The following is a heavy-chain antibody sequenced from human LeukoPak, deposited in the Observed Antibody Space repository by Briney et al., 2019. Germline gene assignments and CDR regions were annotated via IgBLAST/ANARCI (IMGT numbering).Heavy chain of an antibody. D-gene: IGHD2-15*01. V-gene: IGHV4-59*11. CDR2: IYYSGST. Sequence: SETLSLTCSVSSGSMSSHYWSWIRQPPGKGLEWIGYIYYSGSTNYNPSLKSRVTISVDTSKNQFSLKLSSVTAADTAVYYCARAGWVAATGYYYYGMDVWGQGTTVTVSS. CDR1: SGSMSSHY. J-gene: IGHJ6*02. CDR3: ARAGWVAATGYYYYGMDV.